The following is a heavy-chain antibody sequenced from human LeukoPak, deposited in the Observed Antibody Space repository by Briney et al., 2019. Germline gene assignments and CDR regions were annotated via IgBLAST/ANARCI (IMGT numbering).Heavy chain of an antibody. D-gene: IGHD2-2*01. Sequence: GGSLRLSCAASGFSFDDYPMHWVRQPPGKGLEWVSLISWDGASTYYEDSVKGRFTISRDNSKNSLYLQMNSLRTEDTALYYCTRDTVYCSTTNCFFDYWGQGTLVTVSS. V-gene: IGHV3-43*01. CDR2: ISWDGAST. J-gene: IGHJ4*02. CDR3: TRDTVYCSTTNCFFDY. CDR1: GFSFDDYP.